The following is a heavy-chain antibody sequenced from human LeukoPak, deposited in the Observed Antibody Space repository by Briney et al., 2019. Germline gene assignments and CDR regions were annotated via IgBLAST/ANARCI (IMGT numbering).Heavy chain of an antibody. Sequence: ASVKVSCKASGYTFIGYYMHWVRQAPGQGLEWMGWFNPNSGATNYAQKFQGRVTMTRDTSISTAYMELSSLRSEDTAVYYCARAYTAVILDYWGQGTLVTVSS. D-gene: IGHD5-18*01. CDR1: GYTFIGYY. CDR2: FNPNSGAT. V-gene: IGHV1-2*02. CDR3: ARAYTAVILDY. J-gene: IGHJ4*02.